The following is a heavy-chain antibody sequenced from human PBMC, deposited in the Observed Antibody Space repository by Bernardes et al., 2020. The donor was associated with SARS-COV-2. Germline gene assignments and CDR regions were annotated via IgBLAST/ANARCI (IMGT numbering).Heavy chain of an antibody. CDR1: GYSFTSRG. D-gene: IGHD2-8*01. CDR2: IDVDSGDP. J-gene: IGHJ6*02. V-gene: IGHV1-18*04. Sequence: ASVKVSCKASGYSFTSRGIGWVRQAPGQGLEWLGWIDVDSGDPRYALKFEDRITMTTDTPTTTVYMELRRLRSDDTAIYYCARRNEGMYYYYGMDVWGLGTKVTVSS. CDR3: ARRNEGMYYYYGMDV.